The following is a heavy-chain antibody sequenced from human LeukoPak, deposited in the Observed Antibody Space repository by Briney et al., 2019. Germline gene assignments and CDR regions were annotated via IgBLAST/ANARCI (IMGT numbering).Heavy chain of an antibody. CDR2: IYSGGST. V-gene: IGHV3-53*01. CDR1: GFTVSSNY. D-gene: IGHD2-15*01. Sequence: GGSLRLSCAASGFTVSSNYMSWVRQAPGKGLEWVSVIYSGGSTYYADSVKGRFTISRDNSKNTLYLQMNSLRAEDTAVYYCARWYCSGGSCLFDYWGQGTLVTVSS. CDR3: ARWYCSGGSCLFDY. J-gene: IGHJ4*02.